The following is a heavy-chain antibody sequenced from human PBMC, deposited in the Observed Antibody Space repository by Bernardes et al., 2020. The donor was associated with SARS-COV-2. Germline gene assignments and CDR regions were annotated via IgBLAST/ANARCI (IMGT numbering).Heavy chain of an antibody. CDR1: GFTFSNYW. CDR3: TRDRPIDY. V-gene: IGHV3-74*01. CDR2: ISSDGSTT. Sequence: GGSLRLSRAASGFTFSNYWMDWVRQAPGKGLVWVSRISSDGSTTSYADSVQGRFTISRDNAKNTLYLQMNSLRAEDTAVYYCTRDRPIDYWGQGALVTVSS. J-gene: IGHJ4*02.